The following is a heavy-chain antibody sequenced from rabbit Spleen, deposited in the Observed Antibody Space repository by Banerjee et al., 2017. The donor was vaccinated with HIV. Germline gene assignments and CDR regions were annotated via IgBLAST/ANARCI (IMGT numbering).Heavy chain of an antibody. CDR1: GVDFSSSDY. V-gene: IGHV1S40*01. CDR2: IDAGSSGFT. D-gene: IGHD8-1*01. J-gene: IGHJ6*01. Sequence: LVESGGDLVQPGASLTVTCTASGVDFSSSDYMCWVRQAPGKGLEWIACIDAGSSGFTYHANWAKGRFTISKTSSTTVTLQVTSLTVADTATYFCARDTGSSFSSYGMDLWGQGTLVTVS. CDR3: ARDTGSSFSSYGMDL.